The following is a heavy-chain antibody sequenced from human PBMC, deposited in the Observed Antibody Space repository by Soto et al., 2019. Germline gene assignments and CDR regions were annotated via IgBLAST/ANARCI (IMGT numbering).Heavy chain of an antibody. CDR1: GFTFSSYA. CDR2: ISYDGSNK. V-gene: IGHV3-30-3*01. D-gene: IGHD1-26*01. J-gene: IGHJ4*02. CDR3: ARDYGIVGARLGFDY. Sequence: QVQLVESGGGVVQPGRSLRLSCAASGFTFSSYAMHWVRQAPGKGLEWVAVISYDGSNKYYADSVKGRFTISRDNSKNTLYLQMNSLRAEDMAVYYCARDYGIVGARLGFDYWGQGTLVTVSS.